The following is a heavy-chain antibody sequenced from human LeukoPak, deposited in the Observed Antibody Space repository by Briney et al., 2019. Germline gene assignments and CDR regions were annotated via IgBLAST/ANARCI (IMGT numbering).Heavy chain of an antibody. CDR2: ISGSGVGT. V-gene: IGHV3-23*01. CDR3: ATAAPSTYYYDSSGYPTFDY. CDR1: GLTFRNSA. J-gene: IGHJ4*02. Sequence: GGSLRLSCAASGLTFRNSAMSWVRQAPGKGLEWVSTISGSGVGTYYADSVKGRFTISRDNAKNSLYLQMNSLRAEDTAVYYCATAAPSTYYYDSSGYPTFDYWGQGTLVTVSS. D-gene: IGHD3-22*01.